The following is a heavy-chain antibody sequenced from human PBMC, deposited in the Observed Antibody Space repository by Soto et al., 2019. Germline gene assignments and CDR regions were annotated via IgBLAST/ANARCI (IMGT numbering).Heavy chain of an antibody. CDR1: GDTFTNFG. CDR2: IATYNSNK. J-gene: IGHJ5*02. CDR3: ARVLRGVVNWFDP. D-gene: IGHD3-10*01. Sequence: ASVKVSCKTSGDTFTNFGLSWVRQAPGQGLEWMGWIATYNSNKNYAQRFQGRLTLTTDTSTSTGYMELKSLEYDDTAVYYCARVLRGVVNWFDPWGQGTLVTVSS. V-gene: IGHV1-18*01.